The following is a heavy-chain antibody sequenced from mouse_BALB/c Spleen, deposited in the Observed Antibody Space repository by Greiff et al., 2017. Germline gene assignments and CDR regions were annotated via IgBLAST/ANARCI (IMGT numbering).Heavy chain of an antibody. J-gene: IGHJ1*01. D-gene: IGHD1-1*01. CDR1: GFSLTSYG. CDR2: IWSDGST. CDR3: ARDYGSRYFDV. V-gene: IGHV2-6-2*01. Sequence: QVHVKQSGPDLVAPSQSLSITCTVSGFSLTSYGVHWVRQPPGKGLEWLVVIWSDGSTTYNSALKSRLSISKDNSKSQVFLKMNSLQTDDTAMYYCARDYGSRYFDVWGAGTTVTVSS.